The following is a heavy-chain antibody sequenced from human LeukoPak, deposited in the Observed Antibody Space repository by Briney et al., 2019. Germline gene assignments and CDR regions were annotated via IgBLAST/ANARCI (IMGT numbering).Heavy chain of an antibody. CDR1: EFTFDEYA. J-gene: IGHJ4*02. Sequence: GGSLRLSCAASEFTFDEYAMHWVRQVPGKGLEWVSGISWNGGSIDYADSVKGRFTISRDNAKNSLYLQMNSLRADDTAVYYCVKDIFGDYASLNFDFWGQGTLVTVSS. CDR2: ISWNGGSI. D-gene: IGHD4-17*01. CDR3: VKDIFGDYASLNFDF. V-gene: IGHV3-9*01.